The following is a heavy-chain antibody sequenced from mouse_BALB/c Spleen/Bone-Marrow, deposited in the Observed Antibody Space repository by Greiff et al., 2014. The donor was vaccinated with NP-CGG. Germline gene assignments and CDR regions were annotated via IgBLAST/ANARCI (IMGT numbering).Heavy chain of an antibody. D-gene: IGHD2-3*01. CDR2: IYPGDGDT. V-gene: IGHV1-87*01. CDR3: ARFGYSFAY. CDR1: GYTFTSYW. Sequence: QVQLQQSGAELARPGASVKLSCKASGYTFTSYWMQWVKQRPGQGLEWIGTIYPGDGDTRYTQKFKGKATLTADKSSSTAYMQLSSLASEDSAVYYYARFGYSFAYWGQGTLVTVSA. J-gene: IGHJ3*01.